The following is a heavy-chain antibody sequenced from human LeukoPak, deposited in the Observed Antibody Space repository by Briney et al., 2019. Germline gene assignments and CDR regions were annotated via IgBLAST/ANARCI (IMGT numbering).Heavy chain of an antibody. V-gene: IGHV3-21*01. D-gene: IGHD3-10*02. CDR2: ISSSSSYI. CDR1: GFTFSSYS. CDR3: AELGITMIGGV. Sequence: GGSLRLSCAASGFTFSSYSMSWVRQAPGKGLEWVSSISSSSSYIYYADSVKGRFTISRDNAKNSLYLQMNSLRAEDTAVYYCAELGITMIGGVWGKGTTVTISS. J-gene: IGHJ6*04.